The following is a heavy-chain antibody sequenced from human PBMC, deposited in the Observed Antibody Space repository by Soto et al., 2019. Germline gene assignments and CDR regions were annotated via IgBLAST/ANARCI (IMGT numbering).Heavy chain of an antibody. CDR2: INHSGST. D-gene: IGHD6-13*01. CDR3: ARGLRKIAAAGMVTKPANTFDY. V-gene: IGHV4-34*01. CDR1: GGSFSGYY. Sequence: SETLSLTCAVYGGSFSGYYWSWIRQPPGKGLEWIGEINHSGSTNYNPSLKSRVTISVDTSKNQFSLKLSSVTAADTAVYYCARGLRKIAAAGMVTKPANTFDYWGQGTLVTVSS. J-gene: IGHJ4*02.